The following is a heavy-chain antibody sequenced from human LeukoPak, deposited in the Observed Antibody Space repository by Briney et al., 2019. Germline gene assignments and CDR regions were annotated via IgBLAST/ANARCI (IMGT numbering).Heavy chain of an antibody. Sequence: SETLSLTCTVSGGSISRTTYYWGWIRQPPGKGLEWIGSIYYSGSTYYNPSLKSRVTISVDTSKNQFSLKLSSVTAADTAVYYCARGHDYGVLTDYYYYMDVWGKGTTVTISS. CDR3: ARGHDYGVLTDYYYYMDV. V-gene: IGHV4-39*07. D-gene: IGHD4-17*01. CDR1: GGSISRTTYY. J-gene: IGHJ6*03. CDR2: IYYSGST.